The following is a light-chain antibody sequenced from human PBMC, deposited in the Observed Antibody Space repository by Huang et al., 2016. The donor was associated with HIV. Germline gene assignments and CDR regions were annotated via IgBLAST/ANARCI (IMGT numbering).Light chain of an antibody. CDR2: DAA. J-gene: IGKJ2*01. V-gene: IGKV3-11*01. CDR3: QQRNDWYT. Sequence: EIVLTQSPATLSLSPGERATHSCRASQSVKSYLAWYQQKPGQAPRLLIYDAANRATGIPARFSGSGSGTDFTLTISSLEPEDFAVYYCQQRNDWYTFGQGTKLEIK. CDR1: QSVKSY.